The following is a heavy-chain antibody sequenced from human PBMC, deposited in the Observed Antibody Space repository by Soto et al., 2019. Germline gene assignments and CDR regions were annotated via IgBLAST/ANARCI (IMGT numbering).Heavy chain of an antibody. CDR3: ARGLGYCSGGSCSRNWFDP. D-gene: IGHD2-15*01. V-gene: IGHV3-66*01. J-gene: IGHJ5*02. Sequence: GGSLRLSCAASGFTVSSNYMSWVRQAPGKGLEWVSVIYSGGSTYYADSVKGRFTISRDNSKNTLYLQMNSLRAEDTAVYYCARGLGYCSGGSCSRNWFDPWGQGTLVTVSS. CDR2: IYSGGST. CDR1: GFTVSSNY.